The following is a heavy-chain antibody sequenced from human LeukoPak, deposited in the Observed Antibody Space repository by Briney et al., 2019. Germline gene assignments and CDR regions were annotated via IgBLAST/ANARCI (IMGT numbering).Heavy chain of an antibody. CDR1: GYTFTSNY. Sequence: ASAKVSCKASGYTFTSNYIHWVRQAPGQGLEWMGMIYPRDGSTSYAQKFQGRVTVARDTSTSTVHMELSGLRSEDTAVYYCARDQEGFDYWGQGTLVTVSS. CDR2: IYPRDGST. CDR3: ARDQEGFDY. J-gene: IGHJ4*02. V-gene: IGHV1-46*01.